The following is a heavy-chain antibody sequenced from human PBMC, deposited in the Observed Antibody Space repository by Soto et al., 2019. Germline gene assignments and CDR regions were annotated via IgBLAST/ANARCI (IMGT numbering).Heavy chain of an antibody. J-gene: IGHJ4*02. V-gene: IGHV3-30-3*01. D-gene: IGHD3-10*01. CDR2: ISYDGSNK. CDR1: GFTFSSYA. Sequence: GGSLRLSCAASGFTFSSYAMHWVRQAPGKGLEWVAVISYDGSNKYYADSVKGRFTISRDNSKNTLYLQMNSLRAEDTAVYYCARDYYGSGSYLFDYWGQGTLVTVPS. CDR3: ARDYYGSGSYLFDY.